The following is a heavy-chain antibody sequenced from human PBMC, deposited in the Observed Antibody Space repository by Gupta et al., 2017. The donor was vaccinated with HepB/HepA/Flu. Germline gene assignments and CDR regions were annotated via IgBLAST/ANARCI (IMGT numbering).Heavy chain of an antibody. D-gene: IGHD1-1*01. CDR3: ARTYNWNDGGAFDI. V-gene: IGHV2-5*02. J-gene: IGHJ3*02. CDR2: LYWDDDK. CDR1: GFSLSTSGVG. Sequence: QITLKESGPTVVKPTQNLTLPCPFSGFSLSTSGVGVGWLRQPPGKALELLALLYWDDDKRYSPSLKSRLTITGDTSKNQVVLTMTNMDPVDTATYYCARTYNWNDGGAFDIWGQGTMVTVSS.